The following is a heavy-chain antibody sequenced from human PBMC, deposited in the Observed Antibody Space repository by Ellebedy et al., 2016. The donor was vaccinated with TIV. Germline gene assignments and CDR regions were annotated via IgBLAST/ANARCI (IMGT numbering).Heavy chain of an antibody. CDR1: GYTFTSYA. CDR3: ARGGPSMVQGNWFDP. CDR2: INAGNGNT. D-gene: IGHD3-10*01. J-gene: IGHJ5*02. Sequence: AASVKVSCKASGYTFTSYAMHWVRQAPGQRLEWMGWINAGNGNTKYSQKFQGRVTITRDTSASTAYMELSSLRSEDTAVYYCARGGPSMVQGNWFDPWGQGTLVTVSS. V-gene: IGHV1-3*01.